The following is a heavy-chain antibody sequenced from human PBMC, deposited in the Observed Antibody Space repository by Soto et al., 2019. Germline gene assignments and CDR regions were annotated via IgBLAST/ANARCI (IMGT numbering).Heavy chain of an antibody. Sequence: GASVKVSCKASGYTFTSYAMHWVRQAPGQRLEWIGWINAGNGNTKYSQKFQGRVTITRDTSASTAYMELSSLRSEDTAVYYCARVGEWNWFDPWGQGTLVTVSS. CDR3: ARVGEWNWFDP. V-gene: IGHV1-3*01. J-gene: IGHJ5*02. CDR2: INAGNGNT. CDR1: GYTFTSYA. D-gene: IGHD3-10*01.